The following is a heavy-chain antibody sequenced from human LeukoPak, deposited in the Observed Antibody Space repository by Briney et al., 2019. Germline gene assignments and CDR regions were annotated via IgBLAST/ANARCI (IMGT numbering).Heavy chain of an antibody. CDR1: GFTFSSYA. J-gene: IGHJ4*02. D-gene: IGHD1-26*01. CDR3: AKDQATDILGKLLRPRGPCLDY. V-gene: IGHV3-23*01. Sequence: PGGSLRLSCAASGFTFSSYAMSWVRQAPGKGLEWVSAISGSGGSTYYADSVKGRFTISRDNSKNTLYLQMNSLRAEDTAVYYCAKDQATDILGKLLRPRGPCLDYWGQGTLVTVSS. CDR2: ISGSGGST.